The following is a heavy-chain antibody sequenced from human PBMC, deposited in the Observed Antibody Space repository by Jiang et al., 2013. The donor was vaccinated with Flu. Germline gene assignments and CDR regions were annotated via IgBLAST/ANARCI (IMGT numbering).Heavy chain of an antibody. CDR3: VRGTSDYFGVDF. V-gene: IGHV3-74*01. Sequence: GLVWVSHVSGDGSRTNYADSVKGRFTISRDNAKNTLFLQINSLGAEDTAVYYCVRGTSDYFGVDFWGQGTLVTVSS. J-gene: IGHJ4*02. D-gene: IGHD2-2*01. CDR2: VSGDGSRT.